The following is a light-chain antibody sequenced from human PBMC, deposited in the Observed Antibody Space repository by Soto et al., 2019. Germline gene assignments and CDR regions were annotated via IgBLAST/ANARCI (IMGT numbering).Light chain of an antibody. CDR3: QQSYSTPPIT. Sequence: DIQRYQTPSSVSASEGDRVTITCRASQSISSYLNWYRQKPGKAPKLLIYAASSLQSGVPSRFSGSGSGTDFTLTISSLQPEDFATYYCQQSYSTPPITFGQGT. CDR1: QSISSY. J-gene: IGKJ5*01. V-gene: IGKV1-39*01. CDR2: AAS.